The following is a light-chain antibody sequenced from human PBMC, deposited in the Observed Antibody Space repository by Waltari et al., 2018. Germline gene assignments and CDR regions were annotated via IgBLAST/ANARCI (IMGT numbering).Light chain of an antibody. J-gene: IGKJ4*01. CDR3: QQRSSWPT. CDR2: DAS. CDR1: QSINSY. V-gene: IGKV3-11*01. Sequence: EVVLTQSPATLSLSPGERATLSCRASQSINSYLGWYQQKPGQAPRLLISDASNRATGIPARFSGSGSGTDFTLTISSLESEDFAVYYCQQRSSWPTFGGGTNVEIK.